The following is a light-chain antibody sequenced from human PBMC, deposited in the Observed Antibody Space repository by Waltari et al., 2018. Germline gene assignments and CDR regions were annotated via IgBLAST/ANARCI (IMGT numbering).Light chain of an antibody. CDR3: SMYMGSGVWV. Sequence: QTVVTQELSLSVSPGGTVTLTCALSSGSVSSTSYPTWYQQTPGQPPRTLVYKGIRRSSGVPDRFSGSILGNTAALTITGAQADDESDYYCSMYMGSGVWVFGGGTKLTVL. V-gene: IGLV8-61*01. CDR1: SGSVSSTSY. CDR2: KGI. J-gene: IGLJ3*02.